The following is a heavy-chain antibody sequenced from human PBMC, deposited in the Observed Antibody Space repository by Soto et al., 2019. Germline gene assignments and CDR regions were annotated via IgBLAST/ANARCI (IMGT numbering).Heavy chain of an antibody. CDR1: GFTFSSYW. Sequence: GGSLRLSCVASGFTFSSYWMHWVRQAPGEGLVWVSYIKPDGSRTKDADSVKGRFTISRDNARNTLYLRMNSLRAEDTAVYYCARDNNWSYDSWGRGTLVTV. D-gene: IGHD1-1*01. V-gene: IGHV3-74*03. CDR3: ARDNNWSYDS. J-gene: IGHJ4*02. CDR2: IKPDGSRT.